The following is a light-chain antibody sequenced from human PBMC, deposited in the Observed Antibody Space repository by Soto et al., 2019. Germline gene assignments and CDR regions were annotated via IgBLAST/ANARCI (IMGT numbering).Light chain of an antibody. Sequence: DNVMTQSPDSLAVSLGERATINCKSSQSVLYSSNNKNYLAWYQQKPGQPPKLLIYWASTRESGVPDRFSGSGSWTDFTLTISSLQAEDVAVYYCQQYYSTLWTFGQGTKVEIK. CDR3: QQYYSTLWT. CDR1: QSVLYSSNNKNY. J-gene: IGKJ1*01. V-gene: IGKV4-1*01. CDR2: WAS.